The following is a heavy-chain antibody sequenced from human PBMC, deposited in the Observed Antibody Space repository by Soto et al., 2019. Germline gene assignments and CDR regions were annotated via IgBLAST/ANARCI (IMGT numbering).Heavy chain of an antibody. V-gene: IGHV4-4*02. CDR1: GGSMSSSNW. D-gene: IGHD4-17*01. J-gene: IGHJ4*02. CDR2: THHSGRT. Sequence: QVQLQESGPGLVKPSGTLSLTCTVSGGSMSSSNWWNWVRQPPWKGLEWIGETHHSGRTTYNTSLKIRVTISVDKSKNHFSLKLSSVTAADTAVYDCARSEATVLDYWGQGTLVTVSS. CDR3: ARSEATVLDY.